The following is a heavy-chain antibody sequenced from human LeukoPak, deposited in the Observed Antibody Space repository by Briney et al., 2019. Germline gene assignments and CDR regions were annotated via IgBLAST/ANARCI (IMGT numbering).Heavy chain of an antibody. V-gene: IGHV4-30-2*01. CDR3: ARGQLRLTSPFNY. CDR1: GASISSAGHY. J-gene: IGHJ4*02. Sequence: SQTLSLTCSVSGASISSAGHYWSWVRQPPGKGLEWLGYIYHSGSTHYNPSFQSRVTVSEDTSKNQIYLRLTSVTAADTAVYYCARGQLRLTSPFNYWGQGTLVTVSS. CDR2: IYHSGST. D-gene: IGHD5-24*01.